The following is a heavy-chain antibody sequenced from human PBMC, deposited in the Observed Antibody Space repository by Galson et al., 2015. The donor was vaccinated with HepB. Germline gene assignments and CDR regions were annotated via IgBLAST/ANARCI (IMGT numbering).Heavy chain of an antibody. J-gene: IGHJ5*02. CDR1: GGSISSYY. CDR2: IYYSGST. D-gene: IGHD3-10*01. V-gene: IGHV4-59*01. Sequence: LSLTCTVSGGSISSYYWSWIRQPPGKGLEWIGYIYYSGSTNYNPSLKSRVTISVDMSKNQFSLKLSSVTAADTAVYYCARRTMVRGITERGNWFDPWGQGTLVTVSS. CDR3: ARRTMVRGITERGNWFDP.